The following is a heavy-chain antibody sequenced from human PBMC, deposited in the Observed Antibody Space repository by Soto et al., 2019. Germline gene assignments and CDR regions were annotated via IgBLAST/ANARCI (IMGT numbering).Heavy chain of an antibody. CDR2: ISGSGGST. V-gene: IGHV3-23*01. CDR3: AKVRPLGITMIVVVIGSLDY. Sequence: GGSLRLSCAASGFTFSSYAMSWVRQAPGKGLEWVSAISGSGGSTYYADSVKGRFTISRDNSKNTLYLQMNSLRAEDTAVYYCAKVRPLGITMIVVVIGSLDYWGQGTLVTVSS. CDR1: GFTFSSYA. J-gene: IGHJ4*02. D-gene: IGHD3-22*01.